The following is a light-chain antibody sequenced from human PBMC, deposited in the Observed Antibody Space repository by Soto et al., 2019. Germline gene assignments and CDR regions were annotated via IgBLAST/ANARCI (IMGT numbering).Light chain of an antibody. CDR3: MQGARWPLT. J-gene: IGKJ4*01. Sequence: DVVMTQSPLSLPVTLGQPASISCRSSQSLVYTDGNTYLNWFHQRPGQSPRRLIYKVSYRDSGVPGRFSGSGSGTDFTLKSSRVEAEDGGVYYCMQGARWPLTVGGGTKVEI. CDR1: QSLVYTDGNTY. CDR2: KVS. V-gene: IGKV2-30*01.